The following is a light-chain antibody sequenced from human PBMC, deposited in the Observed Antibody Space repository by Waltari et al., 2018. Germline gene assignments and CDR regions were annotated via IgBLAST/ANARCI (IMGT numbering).Light chain of an antibody. CDR3: QHYVRLPAT. J-gene: IGKJ1*01. V-gene: IGKV3-20*01. CDR1: QSINTF. Sequence: IVLTQSPGTLSLSPGERATLSCRASQSINTFLASYQQRPGQAPRLLIYATSSRATGIPDRFSGSGSGTDFSLTISRLEPEDFAVYFCQHYVRLPATFGQGTKVEIK. CDR2: ATS.